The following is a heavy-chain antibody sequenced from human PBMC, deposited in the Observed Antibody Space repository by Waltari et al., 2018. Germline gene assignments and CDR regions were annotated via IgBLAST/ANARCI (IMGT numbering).Heavy chain of an antibody. CDR2: IYYSGRT. Sequence: QLQLQESGPGLVKPSETLSLTCTVSGGSISSSSYYWGWIRQPPGKGLEWIGSIYYSGRTYYNPSVKSRVTISVDTSKNQFSLKLSSVTAADTAVYYCARPLKDDAFDIWGQGTMVTVSS. J-gene: IGHJ3*02. CDR1: GGSISSSSYY. V-gene: IGHV4-39*01. CDR3: ARPLKDDAFDI.